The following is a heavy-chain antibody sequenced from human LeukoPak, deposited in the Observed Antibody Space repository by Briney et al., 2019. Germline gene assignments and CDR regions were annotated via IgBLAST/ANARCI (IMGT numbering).Heavy chain of an antibody. V-gene: IGHV1-69*04. CDR2: IIPILGIA. J-gene: IGHJ5*02. CDR1: GGTFSSYA. D-gene: IGHD1-26*01. Sequence: ASVKVSCKASGGTFSSYAISWVRQAPGQGLEWVGRIIPILGIANYAQKFQGRVTITADKSTSTAYMELSSLRSEDTAVYYCARDSAGLVDPWGQGTLVTVSS. CDR3: ARDSAGLVDP.